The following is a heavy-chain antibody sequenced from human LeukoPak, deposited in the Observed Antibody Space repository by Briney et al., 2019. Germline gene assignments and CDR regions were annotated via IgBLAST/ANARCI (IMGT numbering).Heavy chain of an antibody. Sequence: GGSLRLSCAASGFTVSSNYMSWVRQAPGKGLEWVSVIYSGGSTYYADSVKGRFTISRDNSKNTLYLQMNSLRAEDAAVYYCARDRDGVYYFDYWGQGTLVTVSS. J-gene: IGHJ4*02. CDR1: GFTVSSNY. D-gene: IGHD4-17*01. V-gene: IGHV3-66*01. CDR3: ARDRDGVYYFDY. CDR2: IYSGGST.